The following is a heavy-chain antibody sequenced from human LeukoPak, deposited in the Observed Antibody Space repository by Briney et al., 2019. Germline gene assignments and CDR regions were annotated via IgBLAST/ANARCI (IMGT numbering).Heavy chain of an antibody. CDR1: GGSISSHY. CDR2: IYYSGST. CDR3: ARSNYYGSGSYYRGRYYFDY. D-gene: IGHD3-10*01. V-gene: IGHV4-59*11. Sequence: PSETLSLTCTGSGGSISSHYWSWIPQPPGKGLEWIGYIYYSGSTNYNPSLKSRVTISVDTSKNQFSLKLSSVTAADTAVYYCARSNYYGSGSYYRGRYYFDYWGQGTLVTVSS. J-gene: IGHJ4*02.